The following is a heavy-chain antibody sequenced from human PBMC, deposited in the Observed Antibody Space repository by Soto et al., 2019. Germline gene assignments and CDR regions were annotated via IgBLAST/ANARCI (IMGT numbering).Heavy chain of an antibody. J-gene: IGHJ6*02. D-gene: IGHD3-9*01. CDR2: INHSGST. CDR3: AVGGYDILTGLGDYYYGMDV. Sequence: SETLSLTCAVYGGSFSGYYWSWIRQPPGKGLEWIGEINHSGSTNYNPSLKSRVTISVDTSKNQFSLKLSSVTAADTAVYYCAVGGYDILTGLGDYYYGMDVWGQGTTVTVSS. V-gene: IGHV4-34*01. CDR1: GGSFSGYY.